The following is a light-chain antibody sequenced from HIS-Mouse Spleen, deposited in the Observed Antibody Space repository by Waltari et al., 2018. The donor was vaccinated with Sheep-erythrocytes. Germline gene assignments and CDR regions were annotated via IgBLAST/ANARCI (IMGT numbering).Light chain of an antibody. Sequence: SSELTQDPAVSVALGPTVRITCHGDSLRSYYESWYQQKPGQAPVLFIYGKNNRPSGIPDRFSGSSSGNTASLTITGAQAEDEADYYCNSRDSSGNHWVFGGGTKLTVL. CDR3: NSRDSSGNHWV. CDR1: SLRSYY. CDR2: GKN. V-gene: IGLV3-19*01. J-gene: IGLJ3*02.